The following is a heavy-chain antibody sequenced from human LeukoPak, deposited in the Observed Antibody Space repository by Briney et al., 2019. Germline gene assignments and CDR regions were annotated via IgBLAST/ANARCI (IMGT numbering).Heavy chain of an antibody. CDR3: ARESAYAFWY. J-gene: IGHJ4*02. V-gene: IGHV3-48*02. D-gene: IGHD3-3*01. Sequence: GGSLRLSCAASGVTLSDYYMNWVRQAPGKGLEWVSYISSTSSTMYYADSVKGRFTISRDNAKNSLYLQMNSLRDEDTAVYYCARESAYAFWYWGQGTLVAVSS. CDR2: ISSTSSTM. CDR1: GVTLSDYY.